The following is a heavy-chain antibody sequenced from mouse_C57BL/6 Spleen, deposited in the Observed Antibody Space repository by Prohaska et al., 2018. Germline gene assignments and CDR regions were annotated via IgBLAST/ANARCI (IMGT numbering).Heavy chain of an antibody. CDR1: GYPFTSYW. V-gene: IGHV1-55*01. CDR2: IYPGSGST. CDR3: ARRDYYGSSWYFDV. J-gene: IGHJ1*03. Sequence: KMSCKASGYPFTSYWLTWVKQRPGQGLEWIGDIYPGSGSTNYNEKFKSKATLTVDTSSSTADMQLSSLTSEDSAVYYCARRDYYGSSWYFDVWGTGTTVTVSS. D-gene: IGHD1-1*01.